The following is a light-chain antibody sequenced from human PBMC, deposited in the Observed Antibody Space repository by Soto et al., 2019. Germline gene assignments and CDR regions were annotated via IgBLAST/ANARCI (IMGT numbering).Light chain of an antibody. J-gene: IGKJ1*01. Sequence: EIVMTQSPATLSVSPGERATLSCRASQSVSSKLAWYQQKPGQGPRLLIYGASTRATGIPARFSGSGSGTEFTLTISSLQSEYFVVYYCQHYSTWLWTFGQGTKVEIK. CDR1: QSVSSK. V-gene: IGKV3-15*01. CDR2: GAS. CDR3: QHYSTWLWT.